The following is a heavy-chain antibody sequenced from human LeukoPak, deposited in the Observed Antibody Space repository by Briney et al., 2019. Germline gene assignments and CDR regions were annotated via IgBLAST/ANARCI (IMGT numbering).Heavy chain of an antibody. D-gene: IGHD3-22*01. CDR3: ARPYYDSSGYPLDAFDI. CDR2: MNPNSGNT. CDR1: GYTFTSYD. J-gene: IGHJ3*02. V-gene: IGHV1-8*01. Sequence: ASVKVSCKASGYTFTSYDINWVRQATGQGLERMGWMNPNSGNTGYAQKFQGRVTMTRNTSISTAYMELSSLRSEDTAVYYCARPYYDSSGYPLDAFDIWGQGTMVTVSS.